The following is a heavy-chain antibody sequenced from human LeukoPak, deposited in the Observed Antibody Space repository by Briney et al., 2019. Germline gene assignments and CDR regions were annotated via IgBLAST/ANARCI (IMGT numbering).Heavy chain of an antibody. V-gene: IGHV3-7*03. CDR3: ARDYSSGWYDY. CDR1: GFTFSSYW. J-gene: IGHJ4*02. Sequence: GGSLRLSCAASGFTFSSYWMSWGRQSPGKGLEWVANIKQDGSEKYYVDSAKGRFTISRDNAKNSLYLQMNSLRAEDTAVYYCARDYSSGWYDYWGQGTLVTVSS. CDR2: IKQDGSEK. D-gene: IGHD6-19*01.